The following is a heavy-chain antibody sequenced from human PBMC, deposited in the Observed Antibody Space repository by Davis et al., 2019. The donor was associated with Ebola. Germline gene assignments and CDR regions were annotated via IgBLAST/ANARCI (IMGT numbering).Heavy chain of an antibody. CDR3: ARAFCSDGSCYFAFDI. CDR2: ISYDGSTQ. CDR1: GSTFSNYA. J-gene: IGHJ3*02. D-gene: IGHD3-22*01. V-gene: IGHV3-30*09. Sequence: GSLRLSCAGSGSTFSNYAMHWVRQAPGKGLEWVALISYDGSTQYYTASVKGRFAISRDNSNNTLFLEMNTLRTEDTAMYFCARAFCSDGSCYFAFDIWGQGTMVTVSS.